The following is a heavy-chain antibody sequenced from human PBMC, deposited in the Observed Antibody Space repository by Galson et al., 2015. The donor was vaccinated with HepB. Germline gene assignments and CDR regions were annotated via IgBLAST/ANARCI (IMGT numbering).Heavy chain of an antibody. CDR3: ASFTWNYYGSVDAFDI. D-gene: IGHD3-10*01. V-gene: IGHV3-21*01. Sequence: SLRLSCAASGFTFSSYSMNWVRQAPGKGLEWVSSISSSSSYIYYADSVKGRFTISRDNAKNSLYLQMNSLRAEDTAVYYCASFTWNYYGSVDAFDIWGQGTMVTVSS. CDR2: ISSSSSYI. J-gene: IGHJ3*02. CDR1: GFTFSSYS.